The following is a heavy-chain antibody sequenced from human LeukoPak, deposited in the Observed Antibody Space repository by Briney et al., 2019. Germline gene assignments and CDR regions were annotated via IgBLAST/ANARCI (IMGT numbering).Heavy chain of an antibody. CDR2: IKQDGSEK. CDR1: GFTFSSYW. CDR3: ARDRGTWNDDGFDY. Sequence: GGSLRLSCAASGFTFSSYWMSWVRQAPGKGLEWVANIKQDGSEKYYVDSVKGRFTISRDNAKNSLYLQMNSLRAEDTAVYYCARDRGTWNDDGFDYWGQGTLVTVSS. D-gene: IGHD1-1*01. J-gene: IGHJ4*02. V-gene: IGHV3-7*03.